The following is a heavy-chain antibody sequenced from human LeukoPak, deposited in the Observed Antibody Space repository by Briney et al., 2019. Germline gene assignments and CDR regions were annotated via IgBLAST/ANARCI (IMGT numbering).Heavy chain of an antibody. CDR3: ASKRWLQSSFDY. V-gene: IGHV3-74*01. D-gene: IGHD5-24*01. Sequence: PGGSLRLSCAASGFTFSSYWMHWVRQAPEKGLVWVSRINSDGSSTSYADSVKGRFTISRDNAKSTLYLQMNSLRAEDTAVYYCASKRWLQSSFDYWGQGTLVTVSS. CDR1: GFTFSSYW. CDR2: INSDGSST. J-gene: IGHJ4*02.